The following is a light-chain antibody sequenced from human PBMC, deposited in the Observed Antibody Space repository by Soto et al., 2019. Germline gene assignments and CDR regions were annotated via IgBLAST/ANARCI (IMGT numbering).Light chain of an antibody. Sequence: DIVMTQSPATLSVSPGERATLSCRASQSVGGNLAWYQQKPGQAPRLLIYGASTRPTGIPARFSGSESGTEFTLTISSLQSEDFAVYYCQQYDNWPLTFGPGTKVDFK. CDR3: QQYDNWPLT. J-gene: IGKJ3*01. CDR1: QSVGGN. CDR2: GAS. V-gene: IGKV3-15*01.